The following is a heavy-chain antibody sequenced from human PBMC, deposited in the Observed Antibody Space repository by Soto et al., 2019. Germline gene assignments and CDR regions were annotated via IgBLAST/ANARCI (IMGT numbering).Heavy chain of an antibody. J-gene: IGHJ4*02. V-gene: IGHV3-30*18. D-gene: IGHD3-22*01. CDR2: ISYDGSNK. CDR1: GFTFSSYG. Sequence: GGSLRLSCAASGFTFSSYGMHWVRQAPGKGLEWVAVISYDGSNKYYADSVKGRFTISRDNSKNTLCLQMNSLRAEDTAVYYCAEERLISFDYWGQGTLVTVSS. CDR3: AEERLISFDY.